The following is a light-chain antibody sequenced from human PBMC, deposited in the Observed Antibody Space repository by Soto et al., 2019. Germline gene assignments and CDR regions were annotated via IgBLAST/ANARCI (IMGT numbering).Light chain of an antibody. CDR1: QSVSTN. CDR2: GAS. Sequence: EIEMTQSPDNLSVSPGESATLSCRASQSVSTNLAWYQQKPGQAPRLLIYGASTRATGTPARFSGSGSGTEFTLTISSMQPDDLATYYCQQYHGFSRTFGQGTKVDIK. V-gene: IGKV3D-15*01. J-gene: IGKJ1*01. CDR3: QQYHGFSRT.